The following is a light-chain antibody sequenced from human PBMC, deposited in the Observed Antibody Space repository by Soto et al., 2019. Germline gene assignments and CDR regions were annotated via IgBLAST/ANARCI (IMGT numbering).Light chain of an antibody. CDR3: AAWDDSLSGPV. CDR2: TDN. V-gene: IGLV1-47*02. CDR1: SPNIGSNY. J-gene: IGLJ3*02. Sequence: QAVVTQPPSASGTPGQRVTISCSGSSPNIGSNYVYWYQQLPGTAPKLLIYTDNQRPSGVPDRFSGSKSGTSASLAISGLRSEDEADYYCAAWDDSLSGPVFGGGTKLTVL.